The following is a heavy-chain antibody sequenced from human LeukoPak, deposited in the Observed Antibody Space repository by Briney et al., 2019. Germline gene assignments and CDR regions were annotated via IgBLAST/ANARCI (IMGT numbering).Heavy chain of an antibody. Sequence: SVKVSCKASGGTFSSYAISWVRQAPGQGLEWMGGIIPIFGTANYAQKFQGRVTITADESTSTAYMELSSLRSEDTAVYHCARDREGPAAAYYMDVWGKGTTVTVSS. CDR3: ARDREGPAAAYYMDV. J-gene: IGHJ6*03. CDR1: GGTFSSYA. D-gene: IGHD2-2*01. V-gene: IGHV1-69*01. CDR2: IIPIFGTA.